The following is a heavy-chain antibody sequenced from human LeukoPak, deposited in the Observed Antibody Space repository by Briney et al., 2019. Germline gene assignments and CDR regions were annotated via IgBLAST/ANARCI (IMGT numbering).Heavy chain of an antibody. Sequence: GGSLRLSCTGSGFTFGDHAMSWVRQAPGKGLERVSGISWNSGSIGYADSVKGRFTISRDNAKNSLYLQMNSLRAEDTALYYCAKSCSSTSCPIDYWGQGTLVTISS. CDR3: AKSCSSTSCPIDY. CDR1: GFTFGDHA. V-gene: IGHV3-9*01. J-gene: IGHJ4*02. D-gene: IGHD2-2*01. CDR2: ISWNSGSI.